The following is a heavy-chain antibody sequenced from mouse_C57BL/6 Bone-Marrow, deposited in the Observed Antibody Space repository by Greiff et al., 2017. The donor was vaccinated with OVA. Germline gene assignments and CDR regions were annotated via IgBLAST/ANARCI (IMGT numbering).Heavy chain of an antibody. V-gene: IGHV1-81*01. CDR2: IYPRSGNT. CDR3: ARLHYGSSY. CDR1: GYTFTSYG. J-gene: IGHJ2*01. Sequence: QVRLKESGAELARPGASVKLSCKASGYTFTSYGISWVKQRTGQGLEWIGEIYPRSGNTYYNEKFKGKATLTADKSSSTAYMELRSLTSEDSAVYFCARLHYGSSYWGQGTTLTVSS. D-gene: IGHD1-1*01.